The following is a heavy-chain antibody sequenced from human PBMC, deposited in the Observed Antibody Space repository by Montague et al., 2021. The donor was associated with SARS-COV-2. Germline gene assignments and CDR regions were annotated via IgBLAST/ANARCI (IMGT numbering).Heavy chain of an antibody. CDR1: GFSLSTSGMC. CDR2: IDWDDDK. V-gene: IGHV2-70*11. Sequence: VKPTQTLTLTCTLSGFSLSTSGMCVSWIRQPPGKALEWLARIDWDDDKYYSTSLKTRLTISKDTSKNQVVLTMTNMDPVDTATYYCARDHYDILTGYYNWFDPWGQGTLVTVSS. CDR3: ARDHYDILTGYYNWFDP. J-gene: IGHJ5*02. D-gene: IGHD3-9*01.